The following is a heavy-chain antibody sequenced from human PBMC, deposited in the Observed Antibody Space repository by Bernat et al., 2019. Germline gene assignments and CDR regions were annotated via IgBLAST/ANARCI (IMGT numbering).Heavy chain of an antibody. CDR3: ASRYCSRNSCHDYYYMDV. J-gene: IGHJ6*03. CDR2: INAGNGNK. V-gene: IGHV1-3*01. Sequence: QVQLVQSGAEVKKPGASVKVSFNASGYTFTSYAIHCVRQAPVQMLECMGWINAGNGNKKYSQKFQGRVTITRDKTASTAYMELRSLRYEDTAVYYCASRYCSRNSCHDYYYMDVWGKGTTVTVSS. CDR1: GYTFTSYA. D-gene: IGHD2-2*01.